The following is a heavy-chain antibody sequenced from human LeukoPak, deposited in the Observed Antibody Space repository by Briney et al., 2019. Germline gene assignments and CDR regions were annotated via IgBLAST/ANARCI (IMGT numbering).Heavy chain of an antibody. CDR1: GFTFNSYA. J-gene: IGHJ4*02. CDR3: AKDRLTSSGPELN. Sequence: GGSLRLSCAASGFTFNSYAMSWVRQVPGKGLEWVSSISSGGGSTYYADSVKGRFTISRDNSKNTLYLQMNSLRAEDTAVYYCAKDRLTSSGPELNWGQGTLVTVSS. V-gene: IGHV3-23*01. CDR2: ISSGGGST. D-gene: IGHD3-22*01.